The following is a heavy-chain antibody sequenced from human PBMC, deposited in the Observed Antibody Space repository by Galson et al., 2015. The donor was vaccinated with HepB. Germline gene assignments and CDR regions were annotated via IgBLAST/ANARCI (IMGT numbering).Heavy chain of an antibody. D-gene: IGHD3-10*01. J-gene: IGHJ4*02. CDR2: ISSSSSYL. CDR3: ATVEILVVRGGLRTKSYFDY. Sequence: SLRLSCAASGITFNTYSMNWVRQAPGKGLEWVSSISSSSSYLYYADSVKGRFTISRVNARNSLYLRMNSLRAEDTAVYHCATVEILVVRGGLRTKSYFDYWGRGTLVTVSS. V-gene: IGHV3-21*01. CDR1: GITFNTYS.